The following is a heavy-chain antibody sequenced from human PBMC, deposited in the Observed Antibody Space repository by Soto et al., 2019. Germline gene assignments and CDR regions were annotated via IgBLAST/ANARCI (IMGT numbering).Heavy chain of an antibody. D-gene: IGHD2-21*01. CDR1: GFTLSSYE. V-gene: IGHV3-48*03. CDR3: AREDINCGGDCFYL. Sequence: VQLVESGGDLVQPGGSLRLSCAASGFTLSSYEMNWVRQAPGRGLEWISYISSRGALIYYADSVRGRFTFSRDCAKNSVYLQINILRAYDSFVYYCAREDINCGGDCFYLWGQVTLVTVSS. CDR2: ISSRGALI. J-gene: IGHJ4*02.